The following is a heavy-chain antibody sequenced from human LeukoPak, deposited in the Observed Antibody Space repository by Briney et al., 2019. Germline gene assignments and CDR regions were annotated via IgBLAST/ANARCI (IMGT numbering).Heavy chain of an antibody. CDR1: GFTFSRYW. J-gene: IGHJ4*02. D-gene: IGHD6-19*01. CDR3: LTTYSSHWYNEGNY. Sequence: PWGSLRLSCVASGFTFSRYWMSWVRQAPGKGLEWVAKINQDGSGEYYLDSVKGRFTISRDNAKNSLYLQMNSLRADDTAVYFCLTTYSSHWYNEGNYWGQGTLVTVSS. CDR2: INQDGSGE. V-gene: IGHV3-7*01.